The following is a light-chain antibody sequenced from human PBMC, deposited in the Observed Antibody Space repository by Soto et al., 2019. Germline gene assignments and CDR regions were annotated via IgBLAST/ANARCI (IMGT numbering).Light chain of an antibody. CDR2: EVS. CDR1: SSDVGGYNY. CDR3: PPLAGSNNFVV. J-gene: IGLJ2*01. V-gene: IGLV2-8*01. Sequence: QSALTQPPSASGSPGQSVTISCTGTSSDVGGYNYVSWYQQHPGKAPKLMIYEVSMRPSGVPDRFSGSKSGNTASLTVSGLKAVDEGDYYSPPLAGSNNFVVLWGGTK.